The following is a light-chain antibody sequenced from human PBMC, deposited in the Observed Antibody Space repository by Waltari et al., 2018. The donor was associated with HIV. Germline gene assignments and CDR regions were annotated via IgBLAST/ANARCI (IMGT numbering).Light chain of an antibody. Sequence: DIVMTQSPDSRVVSLGERATINWKSSQSVLYRSNNRNYLAWYQQKPGQPPKLLIYWASTREAGVPDRFSGRGSGTDFTLTISSLQAEDVAVYYCQQYYSTPWTFGQGTKVEIK. CDR2: WAS. CDR3: QQYYSTPWT. J-gene: IGKJ1*01. CDR1: QSVLYRSNNRNY. V-gene: IGKV4-1*01.